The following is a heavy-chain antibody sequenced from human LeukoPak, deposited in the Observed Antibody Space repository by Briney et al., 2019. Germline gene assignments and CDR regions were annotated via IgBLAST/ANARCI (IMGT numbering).Heavy chain of an antibody. Sequence: SETLSPTCTASGGSISSYYWNWIRHPPGEGLEWIGYIYYSGSTNYNPSLKSRVTISVDTSKNQFSLKLNSVTAADTAVYYCARSLQYNNNNYFYYGMDVWGQGTTVTVSS. CDR3: ARSLQYNNNNYFYYGMDV. V-gene: IGHV4-59*01. J-gene: IGHJ6*02. CDR1: GGSISSYY. D-gene: IGHD3-10*01. CDR2: IYYSGST.